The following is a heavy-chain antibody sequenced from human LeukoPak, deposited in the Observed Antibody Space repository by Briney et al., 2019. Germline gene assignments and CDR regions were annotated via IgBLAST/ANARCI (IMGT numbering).Heavy chain of an antibody. J-gene: IGHJ6*02. CDR1: GGSISSYY. V-gene: IGHV4-59*08. Sequence: SETLSLTCTVSGGSISSYYWSWIRQPPGKGLEWIGYIYYSGSTNYNPSLKSRVTISVDTSKNQFSLKLSSVTAADTAVYYCARLRVGSGGVVEGYYYYYGMDVWGQGTTVTVSS. CDR2: IYYSGST. CDR3: ARLRVGSGGVVEGYYYYYGMDV. D-gene: IGHD3-3*01.